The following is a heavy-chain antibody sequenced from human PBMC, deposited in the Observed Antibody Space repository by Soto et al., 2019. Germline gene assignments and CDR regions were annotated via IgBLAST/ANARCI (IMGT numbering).Heavy chain of an antibody. Sequence: SETLSLTCTVSGGSTSSGDYYWSWIRQPPGKGLGWIGYIYYSGSTYYNPSLKSRVTISVDTSKNQFSLKLSSVTAADTAVYYCARVSTMASYNWFDPWGQGTLVIVSS. CDR3: ARVSTMASYNWFDP. V-gene: IGHV4-30-4*01. J-gene: IGHJ5*02. CDR1: GGSTSSGDYY. D-gene: IGHD3-10*01. CDR2: IYYSGST.